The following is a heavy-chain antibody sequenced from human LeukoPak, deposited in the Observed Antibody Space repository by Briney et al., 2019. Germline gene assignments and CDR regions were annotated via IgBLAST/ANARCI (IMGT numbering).Heavy chain of an antibody. Sequence: GESLKISCKGSGYSFTSYWIGWVRQMPGKGLEWMGIIYPGDSDTRYSPSFQGQVTISADKSISTAYLQWSSLKASDTAMYYCATLQYDYVWGSYRFPFDYWGQGTLVTVSS. J-gene: IGHJ4*02. CDR3: ATLQYDYVWGSYRFPFDY. CDR1: GYSFTSYW. V-gene: IGHV5-51*01. D-gene: IGHD3-16*02. CDR2: IYPGDSDT.